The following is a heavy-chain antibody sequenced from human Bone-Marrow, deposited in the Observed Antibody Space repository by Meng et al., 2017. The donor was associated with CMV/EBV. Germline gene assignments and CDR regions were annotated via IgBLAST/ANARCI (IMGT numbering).Heavy chain of an antibody. J-gene: IGHJ5*02. V-gene: IGHV4-34*01. CDR2: INHSGST. CDR1: GGSFSGYY. CDR3: ATRPGPPPPPPPHPPPHP. Sequence: SETLSLTCAVYGGSFSGYYWSWIRQPPGKGLEWIGEINHSGSTNYNPSLKSRVTISVDTSKNQFSLKLSSVTAADTAVYYCATRPGPPPPPPPHPPPHPRGQGTLVTFSS.